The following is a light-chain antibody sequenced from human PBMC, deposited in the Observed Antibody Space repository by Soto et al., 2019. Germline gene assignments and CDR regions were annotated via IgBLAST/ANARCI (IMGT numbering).Light chain of an antibody. V-gene: IGLV2-11*01. J-gene: IGLJ1*01. CDR2: DVS. CDR3: CSYAGSYYV. CDR1: SSDVGGYKY. Sequence: QSALTQPRSVSGSPGQSVTISCTGTSSDVGGYKYFSWYQQHPGKAPKLMIYDVSKRPSGVPDRFSGSKSGNTASLTISGLQAEDEADYYCCSYAGSYYVFGTGTKVTVL.